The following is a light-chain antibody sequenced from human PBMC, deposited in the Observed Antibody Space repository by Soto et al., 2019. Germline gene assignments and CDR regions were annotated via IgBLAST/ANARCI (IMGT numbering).Light chain of an antibody. Sequence: QSALTQPASVSGSPGQSITISCTGTSSDIGSYNYVSWYQRHPGKVPKLMIYEVSYRPSGVSNRFSGSKFGNTASLTISGLQAEDEADYYCSSYVSSDTLVFGGGTKLTVL. J-gene: IGLJ3*02. CDR3: SSYVSSDTLV. CDR2: EVS. V-gene: IGLV2-14*01. CDR1: SSDIGSYNY.